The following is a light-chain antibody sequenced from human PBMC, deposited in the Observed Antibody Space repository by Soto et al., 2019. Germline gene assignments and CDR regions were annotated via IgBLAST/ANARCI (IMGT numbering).Light chain of an antibody. CDR1: QSVSSS. CDR2: DAS. J-gene: IGKJ1*01. CDR3: QQYINLWT. V-gene: IGKV3-15*01. Sequence: MTQSPSTLSVSPGERVTLSCRASQSVSSSLAWYQQKPGKAPRLLIYDASTRESGIPARFSGSGSGTEFTLTISSLQSEDFAVYYCQQYINLWTFGQGTKVDIK.